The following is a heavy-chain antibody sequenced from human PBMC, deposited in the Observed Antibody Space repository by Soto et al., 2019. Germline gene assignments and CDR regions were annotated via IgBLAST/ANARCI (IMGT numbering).Heavy chain of an antibody. V-gene: IGHV3-30*18. Sequence: GWSLRLSCAASGFTFSSYGMHGVRQATGKGLEWVAVISYDGSNKYYADSVKGRFTISRDNSKNTLYLQMNSLRAEDTAVYYCAKGPAIVLVPAAMNYYYGMDVWGQGTTVTVSS. D-gene: IGHD2-2*01. CDR3: AKGPAIVLVPAAMNYYYGMDV. J-gene: IGHJ6*02. CDR1: GFTFSSYG. CDR2: ISYDGSNK.